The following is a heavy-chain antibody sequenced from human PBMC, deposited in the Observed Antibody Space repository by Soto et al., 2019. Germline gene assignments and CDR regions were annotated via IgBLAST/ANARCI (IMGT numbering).Heavy chain of an antibody. CDR3: AREGGESSDGLYYFDS. D-gene: IGHD3-16*01. V-gene: IGHV4-30-4*01. J-gene: IGHJ4*02. CDR1: GGSTSIDNY. CDR2: IYYSGNT. Sequence: PSETLSLTCTVSGGSTSIDNYWSCMRQPPGKGLEWIGHIYYSGNTDYNPSLKSRLAISIDTSKNQFSLKLSSVTAADTAVYFCAREGGESSDGLYYFDSWGQGSLVTVSS.